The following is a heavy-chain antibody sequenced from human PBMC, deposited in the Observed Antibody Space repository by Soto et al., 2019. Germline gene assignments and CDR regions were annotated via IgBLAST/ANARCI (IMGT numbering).Heavy chain of an antibody. J-gene: IGHJ4*02. CDR2: ISTYNGDT. Sequence: QVQLVQSGAEVKEPGASVKVSCKASGYTFITYGMSWVRQAPGQGLDWMGWISTYNGDTKYADRLQGRVAMTTDTTTGTAYMELRSLRSDDTAVYYCARGPTDYYDNSGDYSLDYCGQGTLVTVSS. V-gene: IGHV1-18*01. CDR1: GYTFITYG. D-gene: IGHD3-22*01. CDR3: ARGPTDYYDNSGDYSLDY.